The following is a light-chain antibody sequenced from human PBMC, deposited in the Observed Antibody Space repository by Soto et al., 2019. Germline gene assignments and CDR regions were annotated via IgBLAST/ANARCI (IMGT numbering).Light chain of an antibody. CDR1: SSDVGGYNY. J-gene: IGLJ2*01. Sequence: QSALTQPASVSGSPGQSITISCTVTSSDVGGYNYVSWYQHHPGKAPKLMIYEVSDRPSGVSNRFSGSKSGNTASLTISGLQAEDEADYYCNSYTSSSTLLFGGGTK. CDR2: EVS. V-gene: IGLV2-14*01. CDR3: NSYTSSSTLL.